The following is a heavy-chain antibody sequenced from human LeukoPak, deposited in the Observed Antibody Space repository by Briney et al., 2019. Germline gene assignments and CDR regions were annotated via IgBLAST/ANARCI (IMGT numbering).Heavy chain of an antibody. CDR1: GFTFSRYW. V-gene: IGHV3-74*01. D-gene: IGHD3-22*01. CDR2: IRSDGSST. CDR3: ARTYYYDSSGYPDAFDI. J-gene: IGHJ3*02. Sequence: GGSLRLSCAASGFTFSRYWMHWVRQAPGKGLVWVSRIRSDGSSTTYADSVEGRFTISRDNAKNTLYLQMNSLRPEDTAVYYCARTYYYDSSGYPDAFDIWGQGTMVTVSS.